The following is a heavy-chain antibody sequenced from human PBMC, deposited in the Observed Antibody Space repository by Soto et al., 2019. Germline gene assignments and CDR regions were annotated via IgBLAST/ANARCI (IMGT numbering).Heavy chain of an antibody. CDR2: IYASGST. CDR1: GGSMSTYH. J-gene: IGHJ4*02. D-gene: IGHD3-22*01. CDR3: ARVLAEGSGYTDY. Sequence: VHLPESGTGLVKPSETLSLTCSVSGGSMSTYHWTWIRQPAGKGLVWIGRIYASGSTNYNPSLKSRVRMSIDPSKSQFSLTLRSVTAADTSRYYCARVLAEGSGYTDYWGQGTLVTVSS. V-gene: IGHV4-4*07.